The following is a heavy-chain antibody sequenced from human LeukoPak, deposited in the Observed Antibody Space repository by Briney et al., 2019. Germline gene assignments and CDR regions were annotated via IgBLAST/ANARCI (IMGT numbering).Heavy chain of an antibody. CDR3: ASGYYYFDY. V-gene: IGHV3-23*01. Sequence: AGGSLRLSCAGSGFTFRTYAMIWVRQAPGKGLEWVSAISDSGGSTYYADSVKGRFTISRDNSKNTLYLQMNSLRAEDTAVYYCASGYYYFDYWGQGTLVTVSS. CDR1: GFTFRTYA. J-gene: IGHJ4*02. CDR2: ISDSGGST. D-gene: IGHD5-12*01.